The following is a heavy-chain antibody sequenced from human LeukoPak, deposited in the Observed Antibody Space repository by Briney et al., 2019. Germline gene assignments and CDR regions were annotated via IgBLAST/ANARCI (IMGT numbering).Heavy chain of an antibody. D-gene: IGHD6-19*01. CDR1: GGSISSSSYY. V-gene: IGHV4-39*01. CDR2: IYYSGST. J-gene: IGHJ4*02. Sequence: PSETLSLTCTVSGGSISSSSYYWGWIRQPPGKGLEWIGSIYYSGSTYYNPSLKSRVTISVDTSKNQFSLKLSSVTAADTAIYYCARHDMGVAVAGSFVCWGQGTVVTVSS. CDR3: ARHDMGVAVAGSFVC.